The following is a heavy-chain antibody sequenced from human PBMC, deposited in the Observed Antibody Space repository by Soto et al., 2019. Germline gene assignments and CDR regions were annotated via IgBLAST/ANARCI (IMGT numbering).Heavy chain of an antibody. Sequence: EVQLLESGGGLVQPGGSLRLSCAASGFTFSSYAMSWVRQTPGKGLEWVSAIRGSGDSTYYADSVKGRFTISRDNSKNTLYLQMNSLRAEDTAVYYCAKLRWGSDNWFDPWGQGTLVTVSS. CDR2: IRGSGDST. J-gene: IGHJ5*02. V-gene: IGHV3-23*01. CDR1: GFTFSSYA. D-gene: IGHD3-10*01. CDR3: AKLRWGSDNWFDP.